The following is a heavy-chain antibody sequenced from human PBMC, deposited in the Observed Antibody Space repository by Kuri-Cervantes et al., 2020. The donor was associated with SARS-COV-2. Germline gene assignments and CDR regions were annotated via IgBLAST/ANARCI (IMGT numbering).Heavy chain of an antibody. CDR1: GGSFSGYY. V-gene: IGHV4-34*01. J-gene: IGHJ4*02. CDR3: ARLIGYSGYDYSFGYFDY. Sequence: SQTLSLTCAVYGGSFSGYYWSWIRQHPGKGLEWIGEINHSGSTNYNPSLKSRVTISVDTSKNQFSLKLCSVTAADTAVYYCARLIGYSGYDYSFGYFDYWGQGTLVTVSS. D-gene: IGHD5-12*01. CDR2: INHSGST.